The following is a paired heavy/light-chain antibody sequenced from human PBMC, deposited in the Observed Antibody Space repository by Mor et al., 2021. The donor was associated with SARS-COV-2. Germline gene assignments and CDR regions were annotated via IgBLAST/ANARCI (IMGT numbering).Heavy chain of an antibody. CDR1: EFTFSNAW. CDR2: IKSKTDGGTT. D-gene: IGHD2-15*01. J-gene: IGHJ4*02. CDR3: TTQGSGGGSPYFPFDF. V-gene: IGHV3-15*01. Sequence: EVQLVESGGGLVKPGGSLRLSCAASEFTFSNAWMTWVRQAPGKGLEWVGRIKSKTDGGTTDYATPVKGRFTILRDDSKDTLFLQMNSLKTDDTAVYYCTTQGSGGGSPYFPFDFWGQGTVVTVSS.
Light chain of an antibody. V-gene: IGLV3-21*04. CDR1: NIGSKS. CDR3: QVWDSSSDHPV. Sequence: SYVLTQPPSVSVAPGKTARITCGGNNIGSKSVHWYQQKPGQAPVLVIYYDSDRPSGIPERFSGSNSGNTATLTISSVEAGDEADYYCQVWDSSSDHPVFGGGTKLTVL. J-gene: IGLJ3*02. CDR2: YDS.